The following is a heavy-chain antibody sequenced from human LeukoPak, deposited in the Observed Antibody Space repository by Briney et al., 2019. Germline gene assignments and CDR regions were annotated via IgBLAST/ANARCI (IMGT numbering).Heavy chain of an antibody. D-gene: IGHD6-13*01. CDR2: IIPIFGTA. J-gene: IGHJ5*02. Sequence: ASVKVSCKASGGTFSSYAISWVRRAPGQGLEWMGGIIPIFGTADYAQKFQGRVTITADKSTSTAYMELSSLRSEDTAVYYCARDLAYSSSWYFWFDPWGQGTLVTVSS. CDR3: ARDLAYSSSWYFWFDP. CDR1: GGTFSSYA. V-gene: IGHV1-69*06.